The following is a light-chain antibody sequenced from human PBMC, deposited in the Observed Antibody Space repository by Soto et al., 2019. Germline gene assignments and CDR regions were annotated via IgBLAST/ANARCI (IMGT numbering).Light chain of an antibody. J-gene: IGKJ1*01. CDR1: QTISSW. V-gene: IGKV1-5*03. Sequence: DIQMTQSPSTLSGSVGDRVTITCRASQTISSWLAWYQQKPGKAPKLLIYKASTLKSGVPSRFSGSGSGTEFTLTISSRQPDYFATYYCQHSSSYSAAFGQGTKV. CDR2: KAS. CDR3: QHSSSYSAA.